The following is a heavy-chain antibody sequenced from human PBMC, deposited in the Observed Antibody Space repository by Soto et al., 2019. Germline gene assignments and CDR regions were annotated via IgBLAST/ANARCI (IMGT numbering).Heavy chain of an antibody. CDR1: GLTFSSYW. CDR2: IKQDGSEK. D-gene: IGHD3-10*01. Sequence: GGSLRLSCAASGLTFSSYWMIWVRQAPGKGLEWVANIKQDGSEKYYVDSVKGRFTISRDNAKNSLYLQMNSLRAEDTAVYYCAREDYYGSGSYYTPRYYYGMDVWGQGTTVTVSS. J-gene: IGHJ6*02. V-gene: IGHV3-7*01. CDR3: AREDYYGSGSYYTPRYYYGMDV.